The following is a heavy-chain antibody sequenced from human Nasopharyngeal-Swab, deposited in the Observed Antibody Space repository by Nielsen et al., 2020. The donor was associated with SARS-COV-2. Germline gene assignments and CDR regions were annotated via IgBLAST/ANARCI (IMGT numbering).Heavy chain of an antibody. CDR3: ARVGGLPFLEWLLSDDY. Sequence: GGSLRLSCAASGFTFSSYSMSWVRQAPGKGLEWVSSISSSGSYIYYADSVKGRFTISRDNAKNSLYLQMNSLRAEDTAVYYCARVGGLPFLEWLLSDDYWGQGTLVTVSS. J-gene: IGHJ4*02. CDR1: GFTFSSYS. V-gene: IGHV3-21*01. CDR2: ISSSGSYI. D-gene: IGHD3-3*01.